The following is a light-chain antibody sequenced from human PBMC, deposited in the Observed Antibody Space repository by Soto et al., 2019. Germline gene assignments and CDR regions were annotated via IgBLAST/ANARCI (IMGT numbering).Light chain of an antibody. CDR3: QQYGTSPPVYT. Sequence: EIVLTQSPGTLSLSPGERATLSCRTSQSISSTYLAWYQHKPGQAPRLLIYGTYSRATGIPDRFSGSGSGRDFNLTIRRLEPEDFAVYYCQQYGTSPPVYTFGQGTKLESK. CDR1: QSISSTY. V-gene: IGKV3-20*01. CDR2: GTY. J-gene: IGKJ2*01.